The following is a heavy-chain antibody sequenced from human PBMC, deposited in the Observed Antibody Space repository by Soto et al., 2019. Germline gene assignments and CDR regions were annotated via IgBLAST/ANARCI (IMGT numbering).Heavy chain of an antibody. CDR3: ARAGVVPAGAYSSSEWYYFDY. CDR1: GYTFTGYY. V-gene: IGHV1-2*04. Sequence: ASVKVSCKASGYTFTGYYMHWVRQAPGQGLEWMGWINPNSGGTNYAQKFQGWVTMTRDTSISTAYMELSRLRSDDTAVYYCARAGVVPAGAYSSSEWYYFDYWGQGTLVTVSS. J-gene: IGHJ4*02. CDR2: INPNSGGT. D-gene: IGHD2-2*01.